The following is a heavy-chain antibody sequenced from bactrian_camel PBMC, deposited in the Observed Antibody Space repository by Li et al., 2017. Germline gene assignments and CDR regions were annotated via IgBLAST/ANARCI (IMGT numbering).Heavy chain of an antibody. CDR2: INGDSGRT. CDR1: GFTFSHYA. J-gene: IGHJ4*01. Sequence: DVQLVESGGGLVQPGGSLRLSCAASGFTFSHYAMNWVRQAPGKGLEWVSAINGDSGRTYYADSVKGRFTISRDNAKNTIYLQMDNLKPDDSAVYYCAAEVFPCRSYSDYAEHWGQGTQVTVS. CDR3: AAEVFPCRSYSDYAEH. D-gene: IGHD4*01. V-gene: IGHV3S40*01.